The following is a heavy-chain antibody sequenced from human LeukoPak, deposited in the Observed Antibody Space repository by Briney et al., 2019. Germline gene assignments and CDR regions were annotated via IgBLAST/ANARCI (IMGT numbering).Heavy chain of an antibody. D-gene: IGHD6-13*01. CDR2: IVVGSGNT. CDR3: ARDSKNSSSWYHFQH. V-gene: IGHV1-58*02. J-gene: IGHJ1*01. CDR1: GFTFTSSA. Sequence: SVKVSCKASGFTFTSSAMQWVRQARGQRLEWIGWIVVGSGNTNYAQKFQERVTITRDMSTCTAYMELSSLRSEDTAVYYCARDSKNSSSWYHFQHWGQGTLVTVSS.